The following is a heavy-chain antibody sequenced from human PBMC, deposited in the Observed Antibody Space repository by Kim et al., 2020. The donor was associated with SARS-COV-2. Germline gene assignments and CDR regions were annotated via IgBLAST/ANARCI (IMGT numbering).Heavy chain of an antibody. V-gene: IGHV4-34*01. CDR2: INHSGST. CDR3: ARGKRLTAPAGLYYMDV. D-gene: IGHD5-18*01. J-gene: IGHJ6*03. CDR1: GGSFSVYY. Sequence: SETLSLTCAVYGGSFSVYYWSWIRQLPGKGLEWIGEINHSGSTKYNPSLKSRVTISVDTSKNQFSLKLSYVTAADTAVYYCARGKRLTAPAGLYYMDVWGKRTTVTVSS.